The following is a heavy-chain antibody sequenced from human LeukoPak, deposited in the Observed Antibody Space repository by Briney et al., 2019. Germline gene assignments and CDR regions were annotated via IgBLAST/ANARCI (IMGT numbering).Heavy chain of an antibody. CDR3: VRGKLNGGIDY. V-gene: IGHV3-74*01. D-gene: IGHD3-10*01. CDR2: ISTDGSRT. CDR1: GFTFRSYW. Sequence: QPRESPRLSRAASGFTFRSYWMHWVRQAPGKGLVWVSRISTDGSRTKYADFVQGRFTISRENAKNTLYLQMNSLRAEDTAAYYCVRGKLNGGIDYWGQGTLVTVSS. J-gene: IGHJ4*02.